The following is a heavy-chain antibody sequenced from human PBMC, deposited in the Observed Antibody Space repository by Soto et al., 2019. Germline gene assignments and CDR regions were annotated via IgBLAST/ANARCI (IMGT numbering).Heavy chain of an antibody. CDR2: IYHSGST. CDR1: GGSISSSNW. D-gene: IGHD6-19*01. CDR3: ARNPGIAVTGAD. V-gene: IGHV4-4*02. J-gene: IGHJ4*02. Sequence: QVQLQESGPGLVKPSGTLSLTCAVSGGSISSSNWWSWVRQPPGKGLEWIGEIYHSGSTNYNPSLKRRVXXXVXXSKNQFSLKLSSVTAADTAVYYCARNPGIAVTGADWGQGTLVTVSS.